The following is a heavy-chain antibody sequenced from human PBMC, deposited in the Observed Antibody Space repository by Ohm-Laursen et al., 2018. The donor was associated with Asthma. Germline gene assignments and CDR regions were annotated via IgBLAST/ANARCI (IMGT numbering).Heavy chain of an antibody. D-gene: IGHD2-21*02. V-gene: IGHV1-46*01. CDR2: INPSSGSS. Sequence: SVKVSCKASGGTFSSYAISWVRQAPGQGLEWMGIINPSSGSSSYAQKFQGRVTMTSDTSTSTVYMELSSLRSEDTAVYYCARATFSTYCGGDCYYFDYWGQGTLVTVSS. J-gene: IGHJ4*02. CDR3: ARATFSTYCGGDCYYFDY. CDR1: GGTFSSYA.